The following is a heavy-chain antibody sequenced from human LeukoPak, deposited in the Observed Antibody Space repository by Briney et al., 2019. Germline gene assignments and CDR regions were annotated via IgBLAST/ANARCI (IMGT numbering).Heavy chain of an antibody. J-gene: IGHJ4*02. D-gene: IGHD3-3*01. Sequence: GGSLRLSCAASGFTFSSYSMNWVRQAPGKGLEWVSYISSSSTIYYADSVKGRFTISRDNAKNSLYLQMNSLRAEDTAVYYCARDVRRSGYPFNCWGQGTLVTVSS. V-gene: IGHV3-48*01. CDR2: ISSSSTI. CDR1: GFTFSSYS. CDR3: ARDVRRSGYPFNC.